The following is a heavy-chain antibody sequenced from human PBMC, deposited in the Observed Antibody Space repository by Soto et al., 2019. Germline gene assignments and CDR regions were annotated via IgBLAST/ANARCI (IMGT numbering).Heavy chain of an antibody. D-gene: IGHD6-6*01. CDR2: MNPNSGNT. J-gene: IGHJ6*02. CDR3: AREISSPSPYYYYGMDV. CDR1: GYTFTSYD. Sequence: ASVKVSCKASGYTFTSYDINWVRQATGQGLEWMGWMNPNSGNTGCAQKFQGRVTMTRNTSISTAYMERSSLRSEDTAVYYCAREISSPSPYYYYGMDVWGQGTTVTVSS. V-gene: IGHV1-8*01.